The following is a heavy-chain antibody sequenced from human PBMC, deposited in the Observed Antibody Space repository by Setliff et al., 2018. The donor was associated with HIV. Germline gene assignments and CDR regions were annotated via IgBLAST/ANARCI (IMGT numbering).Heavy chain of an antibody. V-gene: IGHV1-18*01. CDR2: ITTYNGGT. J-gene: IGHJ4*02. CDR1: GYSFTSYG. Sequence: ASVKVSCKASGYSFTSYGLSWVRQAPGQGLEWMGSITTYNGGTNYAQQLQGRVTMTTDTSTSTAYMELRSLRSDDTAVYYCARDGYYYDGSAYSTFDYWGQGTLVTVSS. CDR3: ARDGYYYDGSAYSTFDY. D-gene: IGHD3-22*01.